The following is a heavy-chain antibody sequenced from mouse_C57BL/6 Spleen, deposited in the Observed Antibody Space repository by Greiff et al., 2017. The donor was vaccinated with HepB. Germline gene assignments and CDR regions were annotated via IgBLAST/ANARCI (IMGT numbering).Heavy chain of an antibody. V-gene: IGHV1-52*01. CDR1: GYTFTSYW. Sequence: QVQLQQPGAELVRPGSSVKLSYKASGYTFTSYWMHWVKQRPIQGLEWIGNIDPSDSETLYNQKFKDKATLTVDKSSSTAYMQLSSLTSEDSAVYYCARTPYDYDPYYYAMDYWGQGTSVTVSS. J-gene: IGHJ4*01. CDR2: IDPSDSET. D-gene: IGHD2-4*01. CDR3: ARTPYDYDPYYYAMDY.